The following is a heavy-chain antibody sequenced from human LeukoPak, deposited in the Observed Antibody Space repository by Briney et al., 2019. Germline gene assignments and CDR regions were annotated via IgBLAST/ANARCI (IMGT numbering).Heavy chain of an antibody. V-gene: IGHV3-30-3*01. CDR3: ARDYWWNYDY. CDR1: GFAFSDYA. Sequence: GGSLRLSCAASGFAFSDYAMHWVRQAPGKGLEWVAVISKDGSDKYYPGSVRGRFTISRDNSKNTIYLQMDSLRAEDTAIYYCARDYWWNYDYWGQGTLVTVSS. D-gene: IGHD1-7*01. J-gene: IGHJ4*02. CDR2: ISKDGSDK.